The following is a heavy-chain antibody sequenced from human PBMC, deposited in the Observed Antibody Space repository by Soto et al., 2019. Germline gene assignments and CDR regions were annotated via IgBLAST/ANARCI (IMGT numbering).Heavy chain of an antibody. D-gene: IGHD3-22*01. Sequence: EVRLEQSGAEVKKSGESRTISCKGSVYSFDGYWITWGRQKPGKGLEWMGRIDPSDSQTYYSPSFRGHVTISVTKSITTVFLQWSSLRASDTAMYYCARQIYDSDTGPNFQYYFDAWGQGTPVTVSS. J-gene: IGHJ4*02. CDR1: VYSFDGYW. V-gene: IGHV5-10-1*03. CDR3: ARQIYDSDTGPNFQYYFDA. CDR2: IDPSDSQT.